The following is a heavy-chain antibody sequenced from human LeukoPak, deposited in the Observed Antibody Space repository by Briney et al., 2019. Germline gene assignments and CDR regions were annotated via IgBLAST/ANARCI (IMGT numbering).Heavy chain of an antibody. CDR3: ARELVGATSYYFDY. D-gene: IGHD1-26*01. CDR2: T. Sequence: TEYAASVKGRFTLSRDESKSIAYLQMNSLRAEDTAVYYCARELVGATSYYFDYWGQGTLVTVSS. J-gene: IGHJ4*02. V-gene: IGHV3-71*03.